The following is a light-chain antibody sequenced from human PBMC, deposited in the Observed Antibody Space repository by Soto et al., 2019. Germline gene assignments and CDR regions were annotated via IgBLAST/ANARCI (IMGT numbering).Light chain of an antibody. V-gene: IGKV1-39*01. CDR3: QQSHSIPYT. CDR1: QTISSY. Sequence: DIQMTQSPSSLSASVGDRVTITCRASQTISSYLNWYQQKPGKDTKLLIYAASSLHSGVPSRFSGSGSGTDFTLTISSLQPEDFATYYCQQSHSIPYTFGQGTKLEIK. CDR2: AAS. J-gene: IGKJ2*01.